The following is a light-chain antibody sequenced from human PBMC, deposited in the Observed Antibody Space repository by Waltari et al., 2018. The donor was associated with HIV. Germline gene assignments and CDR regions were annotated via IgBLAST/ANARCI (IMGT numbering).Light chain of an antibody. CDR2: NGS. CDR1: NIGSKS. Sequence: SYVLTQSPSVSVAPGQTASITCGGNNIGSKSVHWYQTKASQAPVLVVYNGSDRPSGIPERFSGSRSGNTATLTISRVEAGDEADYYCHVWDRSSDHHVFGPGTKVTVL. J-gene: IGLJ1*01. V-gene: IGLV3-21*02. CDR3: HVWDRSSDHHV.